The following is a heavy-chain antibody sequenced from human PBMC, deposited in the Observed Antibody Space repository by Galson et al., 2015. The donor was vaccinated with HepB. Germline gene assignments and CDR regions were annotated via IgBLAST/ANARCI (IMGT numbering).Heavy chain of an antibody. CDR2: INPASGGT. CDR1: GYRFTGYY. D-gene: IGHD3-10*01. Sequence: CKASGYRFTGYYMHWVRQAPGQGLQWMGWINPASGGTNYAQQFQGRVTMTRDTSINTAYMELRRLRSDDTAVYYCAREKYYGSGYFDYWGQGTLVTVSS. CDR3: AREKYYGSGYFDY. J-gene: IGHJ4*02. V-gene: IGHV1-2*02.